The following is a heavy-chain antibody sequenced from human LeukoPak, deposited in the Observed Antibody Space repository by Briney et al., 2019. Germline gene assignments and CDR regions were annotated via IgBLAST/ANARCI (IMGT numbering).Heavy chain of an antibody. V-gene: IGHV4-59*01. D-gene: IGHD2/OR15-2a*01. J-gene: IGHJ4*02. CDR3: AKFGRSIAFLDY. Sequence: SETLSLTCTASGGSISTYYWSWIRQPPGKGLEWIAYIHYSGSTNYNPSLKSRVTISVDTSKKHLSLKLSSVTAADTAVYYCAKFGRSIAFLDYWGQGTPVTVSS. CDR1: GGSISTYY. CDR2: IHYSGST.